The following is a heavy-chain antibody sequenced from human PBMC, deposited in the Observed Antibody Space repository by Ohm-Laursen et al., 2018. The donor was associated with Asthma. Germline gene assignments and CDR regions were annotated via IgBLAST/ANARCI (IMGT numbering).Heavy chain of an antibody. D-gene: IGHD4-17*01. J-gene: IGHJ5*02. Sequence: SSVKVSCKASGGTFSSYAISWVRQAPGQGLEWMGGIIPIFGTANYAQKFQGRVTITADESTSTAYMELSSLRSEDTAVYYCARDLPTVSTYDLTPLYNWFDPWGQGTLVTVSS. CDR3: ARDLPTVSTYDLTPLYNWFDP. CDR1: GGTFSSYA. CDR2: IIPIFGTA. V-gene: IGHV1-69*01.